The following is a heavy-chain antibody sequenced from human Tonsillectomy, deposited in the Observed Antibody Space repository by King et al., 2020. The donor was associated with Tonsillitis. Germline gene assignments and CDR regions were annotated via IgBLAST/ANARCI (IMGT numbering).Heavy chain of an antibody. Sequence: QLVQSGGGLVQPGGSLRLSCVASGLTFSSYWMSWVRQAPGKGLEWVANIKQDGSEKYYVDSVKGRFTISRDNAKNSLYLQMNSLRAEDTAVYYCARGLSFGSGGCNDYWGQGSLVTVSS. CDR1: GLTFSSYW. CDR3: ARGLSFGSGGCNDY. V-gene: IGHV3-7*01. D-gene: IGHD3-10*01. J-gene: IGHJ4*02. CDR2: IKQDGSEK.